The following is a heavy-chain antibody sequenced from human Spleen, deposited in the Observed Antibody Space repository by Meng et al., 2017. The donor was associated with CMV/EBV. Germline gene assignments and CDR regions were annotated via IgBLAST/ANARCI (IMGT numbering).Heavy chain of an antibody. Sequence: GGSLRLSCAASGFTFRSYGMHWVRQAPGKGLEWVAVISYDGSNKYYADSVKGRFTISRDNSKNTLYLQMNSLRAEDTAVYYCARDGYYDFWSGYTPYYYYGMDVWGQGTTVTVSS. V-gene: IGHV3-30*19. CDR1: GFTFRSYG. CDR3: ARDGYYDFWSGYTPYYYYGMDV. D-gene: IGHD3-3*01. J-gene: IGHJ6*02. CDR2: ISYDGSNK.